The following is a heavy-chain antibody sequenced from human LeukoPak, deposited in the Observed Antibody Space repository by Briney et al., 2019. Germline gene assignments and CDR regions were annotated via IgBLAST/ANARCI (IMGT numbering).Heavy chain of an antibody. CDR3: VRGMDI. V-gene: IGHV3-7*01. Sequence: PGGSLRLSCAASGFTFRNYWMTWVRQAPGKGLEWVANIKQDGSSRYYVDSVEGRFSISRDNAKNSQYLQMNSLRPEDTAVYYCVRGMDIWGQGTMVTVSS. CDR1: GFTFRNYW. CDR2: IKQDGSSR. J-gene: IGHJ3*02.